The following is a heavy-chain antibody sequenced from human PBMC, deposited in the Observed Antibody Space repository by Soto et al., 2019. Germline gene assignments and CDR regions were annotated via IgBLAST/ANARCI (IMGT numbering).Heavy chain of an antibody. D-gene: IGHD2-15*01. Sequence: ASVKLSCKASEDTFSGYAISWVRQAHGQGLEWMGGIIPIFGTANYAQKFQGRVTITADESTSTAYMELSSLRSEDTAVYYCARALGYCSGGSCIPDYYYGMDVWGQGTTVTVS. V-gene: IGHV1-69*13. CDR3: ARALGYCSGGSCIPDYYYGMDV. J-gene: IGHJ6*02. CDR2: IIPIFGTA. CDR1: EDTFSGYA.